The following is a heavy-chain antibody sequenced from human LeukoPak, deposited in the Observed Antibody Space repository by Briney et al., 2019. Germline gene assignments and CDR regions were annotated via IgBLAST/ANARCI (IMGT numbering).Heavy chain of an antibody. CDR3: ARATTGTTNWFDP. V-gene: IGHV4-59*01. Sequence: SETLSLTCSVSGGSISNYYWTWIRQPPGKGLEWIGYIYYSGSTNYNPSLKSRVTISVDTSKNQYSLKLSSVTAADTAVYYCARATTGTTNWFDPWGQGTLVTVSS. D-gene: IGHD1-1*01. CDR2: IYYSGST. CDR1: GGSISNYY. J-gene: IGHJ5*02.